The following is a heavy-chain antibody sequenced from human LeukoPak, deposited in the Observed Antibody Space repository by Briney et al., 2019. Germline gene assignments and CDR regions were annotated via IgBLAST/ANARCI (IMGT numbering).Heavy chain of an antibody. J-gene: IGHJ4*02. V-gene: IGHV1-46*01. CDR1: GYTFTSYY. CDR3: AREVPHFDY. CDR2: INPSAGST. Sequence: GASVKVSCKASGYTFTSYYIHWVRQAPGQGLEWMGIINPSAGSTTYAQKFQGRVTMTRDTSTSTVYMELSSLRSEDTAVYYCAREVPHFDYWGQGTLVTVSS.